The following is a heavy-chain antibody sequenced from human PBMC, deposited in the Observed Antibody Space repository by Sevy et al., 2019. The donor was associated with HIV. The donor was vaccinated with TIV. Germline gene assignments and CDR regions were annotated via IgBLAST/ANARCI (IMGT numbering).Heavy chain of an antibody. Sequence: ASVKVSCKASGYTFTSYAISWVRQAHGQGLEWMGWISAYNGNTNYAQNLQGRVTMTTDTSTSTAYMELRSLRSDDTAVYYCAREGVRLGELSLAVDYWGQGTLVTVSS. D-gene: IGHD3-16*02. J-gene: IGHJ4*02. V-gene: IGHV1-18*01. CDR1: GYTFTSYA. CDR2: ISAYNGNT. CDR3: AREGVRLGELSLAVDY.